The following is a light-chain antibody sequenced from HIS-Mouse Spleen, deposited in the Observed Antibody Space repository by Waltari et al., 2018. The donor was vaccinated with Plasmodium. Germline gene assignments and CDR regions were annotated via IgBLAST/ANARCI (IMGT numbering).Light chain of an antibody. J-gene: IGKJ4*01. CDR2: AAS. CDR1: QGIRSY. V-gene: IGKV1-8*01. CDR3: QQYYSYPLT. Sequence: AIRMTQSPSSFSASTGDRVTITCRASQGIRSYLALYQQKPGKAPKLLIYAASTLQSVVPSRFSGSGSGSDFTLTISCLQSEDFATYYCQQYYSYPLTFGGGTKVEIK.